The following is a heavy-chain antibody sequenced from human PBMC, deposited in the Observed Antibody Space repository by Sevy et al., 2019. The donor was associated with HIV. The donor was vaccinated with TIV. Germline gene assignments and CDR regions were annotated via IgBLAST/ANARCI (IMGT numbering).Heavy chain of an antibody. CDR3: ARGVVVVPAARGYYYGMDV. Sequence: ASVKVSCKASGYTFTGYYMHWVRQAPGQGLEWMGRINPNSGGTNYAQTFQGRVTMTRDTSISTAYMELSRLRSDDTAVYYCARGVVVVPAARGYYYGMDVWGQGTTVTVSS. V-gene: IGHV1-2*06. CDR1: GYTFTGYY. CDR2: INPNSGGT. D-gene: IGHD2-2*01. J-gene: IGHJ6*02.